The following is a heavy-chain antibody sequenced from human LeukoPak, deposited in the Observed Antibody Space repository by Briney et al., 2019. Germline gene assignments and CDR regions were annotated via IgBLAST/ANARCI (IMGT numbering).Heavy chain of an antibody. V-gene: IGHV3-23*01. CDR2: ISGSGGST. J-gene: IGHJ4*02. Sequence: PGGSLRLSCAASGFTFSSYAMSWVRQAPGKGLEWVSAISGSGGSTYYADSVKGRFTISRDNSKNTLYLQMNSLRAEDTAVYYCAKEGLVRYSYGFLLVVYYFDYWGQGTLVTVSS. CDR3: AKEGLVRYSYGFLLVVYYFDY. CDR1: GFTFSSYA. D-gene: IGHD5-18*01.